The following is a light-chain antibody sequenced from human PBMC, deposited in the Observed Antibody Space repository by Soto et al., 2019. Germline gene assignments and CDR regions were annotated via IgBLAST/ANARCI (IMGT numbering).Light chain of an antibody. CDR3: HQTYSTPET. CDR1: QSISSY. V-gene: IGKV1-39*01. CDR2: SAS. Sequence: DIQMTQSPSSLSASVGDRVTITCRASQSISSYLSWFQQKPGKGPKLLIYSASTLQNGVRSRFSGGGSGTDFTLTISSLQPEDSATYYCHQTYSTPETFGQGTRVEIK. J-gene: IGKJ1*01.